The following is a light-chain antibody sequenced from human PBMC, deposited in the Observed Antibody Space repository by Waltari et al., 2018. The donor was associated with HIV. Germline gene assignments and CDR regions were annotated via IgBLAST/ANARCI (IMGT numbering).Light chain of an antibody. J-gene: IGKJ4*01. CDR1: QSICTY. CDR2: GAS. V-gene: IGKV1-39*01. CDR3: QQSYSTPRT. Sequence: DIQMNQSPSSLPAAVATRVTITCRASQSICTYLNWYQKKPGKAPKLLIYGASSLQSGVPSRFSGSGSGTDFTLTISSLQPEDFATYYCQQSYSTPRTFGGGTKVEVK.